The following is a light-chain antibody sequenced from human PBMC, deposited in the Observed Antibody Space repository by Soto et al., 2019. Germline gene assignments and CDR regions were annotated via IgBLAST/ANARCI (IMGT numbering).Light chain of an antibody. CDR3: CSYAGSYTFYV. V-gene: IGLV2-11*01. J-gene: IGLJ1*01. Sequence: QSVLTQPRSVSGSPGQSVTISCTGTSSDVGGYNYVSWYQQHPGKAPRLMIYDVSKRPSGVPDRFSGSKSGNTASLTIFGLQAEDEADYYCCSYAGSYTFYVFGIGTKVTVL. CDR1: SSDVGGYNY. CDR2: DVS.